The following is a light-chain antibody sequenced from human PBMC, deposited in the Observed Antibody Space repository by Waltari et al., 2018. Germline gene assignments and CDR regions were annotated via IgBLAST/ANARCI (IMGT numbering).Light chain of an antibody. V-gene: IGLV3-1*01. CDR1: KLGDKF. CDR2: QDS. J-gene: IGLJ2*01. Sequence: SYELTQPPSVSVSPGQTATITCSGDKLGDKFASWYQQKPGQSPVLVMYQDSKRPSGIPERFSCSNSGNTATLTISGTQAMDEADYYCQAWDTSAAIFGGGTKLTVL. CDR3: QAWDTSAAI.